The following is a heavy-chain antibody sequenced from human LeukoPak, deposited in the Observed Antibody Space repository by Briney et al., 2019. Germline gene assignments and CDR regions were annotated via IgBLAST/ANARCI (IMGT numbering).Heavy chain of an antibody. CDR3: ARESLSAFDI. Sequence: GASVKVSCKASGYSFTKYFMHWVRQAPGQGLEWMGIINPSGGSPTYEQKFQGRVTMTTDTSTSTVYMELRSLRSEDTAVYYCARESLSAFDIWGQGTMVTVSS. CDR2: INPSGGSP. D-gene: IGHD2-8*01. V-gene: IGHV1-46*01. CDR1: GYSFTKYF. J-gene: IGHJ3*02.